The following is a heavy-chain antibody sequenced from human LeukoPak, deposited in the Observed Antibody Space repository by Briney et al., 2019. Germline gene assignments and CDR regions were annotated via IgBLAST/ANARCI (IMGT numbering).Heavy chain of an antibody. D-gene: IGHD2-15*01. CDR2: IYYSGCT. CDR1: GGSISSYY. CDR3: ARACSGGSCYSTSYYYYYYMDV. V-gene: IGHV4-59*07. J-gene: IGHJ6*03. Sequence: SDTLTLPCTVSGGSISSYYGSWIRQPPGKGLEWIGYIYYSGCTNYYPPLKSRVTISVDTSKNQFSLKLSSVTAADTAVYYCARACSGGSCYSTSYYYYYYMDVWGKGTTVTVSS.